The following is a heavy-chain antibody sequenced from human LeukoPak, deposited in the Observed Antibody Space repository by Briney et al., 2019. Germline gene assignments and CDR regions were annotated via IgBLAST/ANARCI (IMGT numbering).Heavy chain of an antibody. V-gene: IGHV3-74*01. CDR2: ISTDGSST. CDR3: ARERPELVTFDY. CDR1: GFTFSSYW. D-gene: IGHD6-13*01. Sequence: GGSLRLSCAASGFTFSSYWMHWVRQTPGKGLLWVSRISTDGSSTTYADSVQGRFTISRDNAKNTLYLQMNSLIAEDTAVYYCARERPELVTFDYSCQGNLVTVSS. J-gene: IGHJ4*02.